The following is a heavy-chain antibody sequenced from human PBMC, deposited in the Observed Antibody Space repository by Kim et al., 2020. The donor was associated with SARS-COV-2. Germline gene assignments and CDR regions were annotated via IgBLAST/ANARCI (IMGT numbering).Heavy chain of an antibody. D-gene: IGHD6-13*01. J-gene: IGHJ1*01. Sequence: YHPALKSRVTISVDTSKNQVSLKLSSVTAADTAVYYCARVEGSWYPYFQHWGQGTLFTVSS. V-gene: IGHV4-59*01. CDR3: ARVEGSWYPYFQH.